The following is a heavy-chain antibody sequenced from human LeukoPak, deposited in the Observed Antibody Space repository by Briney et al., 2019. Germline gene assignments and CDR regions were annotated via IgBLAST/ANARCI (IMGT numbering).Heavy chain of an antibody. CDR3: AKAVSRGYYYYYGMDV. D-gene: IGHD3-10*01. J-gene: IGHJ6*02. CDR2: ISWNSGSI. Sequence: GGSLRLSCAASGFTFDDYAMHWVRQAPGKGLEWVSGISWNSGSIGYADSVKGRFTISRDNAKNSLYLQMNSLRAEDTALYYCAKAVSRGYYYYYGMDVWGQGTTVTVSS. CDR1: GFTFDDYA. V-gene: IGHV3-9*01.